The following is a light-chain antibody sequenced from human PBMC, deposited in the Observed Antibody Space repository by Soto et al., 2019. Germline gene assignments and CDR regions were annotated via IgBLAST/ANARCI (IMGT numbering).Light chain of an antibody. V-gene: IGLV2-23*02. Sequence: QSALTQPASVSGSPGQSITMSCTGTSSDVGSYNLVSWYQQHPGKAPKLVVYEVSKRPSGVSNRFSGSKSGNTASLTISGLQAEDEADYYCCSFADSAYVFGTGTKLTVL. J-gene: IGLJ1*01. CDR1: SSDVGSYNL. CDR2: EVS. CDR3: CSFADSAYV.